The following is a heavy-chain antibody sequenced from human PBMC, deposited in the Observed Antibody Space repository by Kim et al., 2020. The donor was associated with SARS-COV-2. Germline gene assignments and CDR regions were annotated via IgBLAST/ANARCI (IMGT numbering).Heavy chain of an antibody. CDR3: VRGNVDN. V-gene: IGHV3-48*04. D-gene: IGHD1-1*01. J-gene: IGHJ4*02. CDR2: ISGSGSPK. Sequence: GGSLRLSCAASGFTFSKYGFNWVRQAPGKGQEWVSHISGSGSPKYYAESVRGRFTISRDNAQNVLFLQMNSLRGEDTAVYYCVRGNVDNWGQGTLVTVSS. CDR1: GFTFSKYG.